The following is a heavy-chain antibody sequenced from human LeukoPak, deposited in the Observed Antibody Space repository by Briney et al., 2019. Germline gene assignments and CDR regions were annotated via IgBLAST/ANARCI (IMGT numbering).Heavy chain of an antibody. D-gene: IGHD6-19*01. V-gene: IGHV5-51*01. CDR3: ARTPVAGTFGPIRY. J-gene: IGHJ4*02. Sequence: GESLKISCKGFGFKFTNYFIGWVRQMPGKGLEWMGIIYPGDSDTRYSPSFQGQVTISADKSISTAYLQWSSLKASDTAMYYCARTPVAGTFGPIRYWGQGTLVTVSS. CDR2: IYPGDSDT. CDR1: GFKFTNYF.